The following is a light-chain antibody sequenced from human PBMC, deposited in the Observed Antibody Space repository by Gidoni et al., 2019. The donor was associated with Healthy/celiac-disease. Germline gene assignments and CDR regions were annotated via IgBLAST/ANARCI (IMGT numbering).Light chain of an antibody. CDR2: AAS. J-gene: IGKJ3*01. CDR1: QSISSY. CDR3: QQSYSTLLFT. Sequence: DLQMTQSPSSLSASVGDRVTITCRASQSISSYLNWYQQKPGKAPKLLIYAASSLQSGVPSRFSGSRAGTDFTLTISSLQPEEFATYYCQQSYSTLLFTFGPGTKVDIK. V-gene: IGKV1-39*01.